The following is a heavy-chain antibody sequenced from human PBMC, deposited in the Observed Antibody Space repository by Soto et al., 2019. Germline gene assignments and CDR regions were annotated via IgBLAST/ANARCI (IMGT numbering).Heavy chain of an antibody. D-gene: IGHD3-10*01. CDR2: IKQDGSEK. CDR1: GVTFSSYW. J-gene: IGHJ5*02. CDR3: ARGLSYGSGSYYNSWFDP. V-gene: IGHV3-7*05. Sequence: GGSLRLSCAASGVTFSSYWMSWVRQAPGKGLEWVANIKQDGSEKYYVDSVKGRFTISRDNAKNSLYLQMNSLRAEDTAVYYCARGLSYGSGSYYNSWFDPWGQGTLVTVSS.